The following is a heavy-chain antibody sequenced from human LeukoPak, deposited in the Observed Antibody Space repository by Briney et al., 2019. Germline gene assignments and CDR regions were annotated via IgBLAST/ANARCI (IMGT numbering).Heavy chain of an antibody. CDR2: INPSGGST. V-gene: IGHV1-46*01. Sequence: ASVKVSCKASGGTFSSYAISWVRQAPGQGLEWMGIINPSGGSTSYAQKFQGRVTMTRDMSTSTVYMELSSLRSEDTAVYYCARGAALRGSGWYLYYFDYWGQGTLVTVSS. J-gene: IGHJ4*02. CDR1: GGTFSSYA. CDR3: ARGAALRGSGWYLYYFDY. D-gene: IGHD6-19*01.